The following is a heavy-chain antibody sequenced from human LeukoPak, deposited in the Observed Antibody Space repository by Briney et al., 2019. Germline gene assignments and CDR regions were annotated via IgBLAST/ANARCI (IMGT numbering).Heavy chain of an antibody. CDR3: ARVRDGYNDAFDI. Sequence: GASVKVSCKASGYTFSNYAMNWVRQAPGQGLEWMGVFNPSGGSTSYAQKFQGRVTMTRDTSTSTVYMELSSLRSEDAAVYYCARVRDGYNDAFDIWGQGTMVTVSS. CDR1: GYTFSNYA. V-gene: IGHV1-46*01. J-gene: IGHJ3*02. D-gene: IGHD5-24*01. CDR2: FNPSGGST.